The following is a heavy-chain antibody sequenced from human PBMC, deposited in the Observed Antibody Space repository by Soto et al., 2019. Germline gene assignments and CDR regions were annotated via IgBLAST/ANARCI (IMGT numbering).Heavy chain of an antibody. CDR3: ARSDGDYDGGFDY. Sequence: KPSETLSLTCTVSGGSISSYYWSWIRQPPGKGLEWIGYIYYSGSTNYNPSLKSRVTISVDTSKNQFSLKLSSVTAADTAVYYCARSDGDYDGGFDYWGQGTLVT. CDR2: IYYSGST. J-gene: IGHJ4*02. V-gene: IGHV4-59*08. D-gene: IGHD4-17*01. CDR1: GGSISSYY.